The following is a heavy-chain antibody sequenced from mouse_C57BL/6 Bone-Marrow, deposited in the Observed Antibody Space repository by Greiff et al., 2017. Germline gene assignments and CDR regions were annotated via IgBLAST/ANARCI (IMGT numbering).Heavy chain of an antibody. CDR3: ARDGDDAFDY. CDR2: IDPSDSYT. D-gene: IGHD2-2*01. Sequence: QVQLQQPGAELVMPGASVKLSCKASGYTFTSYWLHWVKQRPGQGLEWIGEIDPSDSYTNYNQKFKGKSTLTVDKSSSTAYMQLSSLTSEASAVYYGARDGDDAFDYWCRGTTLTVSS. V-gene: IGHV1-69*01. CDR1: GYTFTSYW. J-gene: IGHJ2*01.